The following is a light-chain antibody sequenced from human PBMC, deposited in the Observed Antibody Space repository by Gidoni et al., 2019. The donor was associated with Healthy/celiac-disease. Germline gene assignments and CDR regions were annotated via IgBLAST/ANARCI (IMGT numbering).Light chain of an antibody. CDR2: DAS. CDR3: QQRSNWPPT. CDR1: QSVSSY. J-gene: IGKJ5*01. V-gene: IGKV3-11*01. Sequence: IVLTQSPATLSLSPGERATLSCRASQSVSSYLAWYQQKPGKAPRLLIYDASNRATGIPARFSGSGSGTDFTLTISSLEPEDFAVYYCQQRSNWPPTFXXXTRLEIK.